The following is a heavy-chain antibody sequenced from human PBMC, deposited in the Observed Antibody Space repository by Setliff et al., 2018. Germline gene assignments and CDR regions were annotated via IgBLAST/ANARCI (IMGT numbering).Heavy chain of an antibody. V-gene: IGHV4-61*09. J-gene: IGHJ5*02. D-gene: IGHD6-19*01. CDR1: GGSISSGNYY. CDR2: IYTSGST. CDR3: ARSKSSSGWLNWFDP. Sequence: SETLSLTCTVSGGSISSGNYYWSWIRQPAGKGLEWIGHIYTSGSTNYNPSLKSRVTISVGTSKNQFSQKLSSVTAADTAVYYCARSKSSSGWLNWFDPWGQGTLVTVSS.